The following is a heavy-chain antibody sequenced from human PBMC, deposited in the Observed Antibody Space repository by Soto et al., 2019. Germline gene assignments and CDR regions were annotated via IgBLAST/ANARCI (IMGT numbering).Heavy chain of an antibody. CDR2: IYYSGST. D-gene: IGHD4-17*01. Sequence: PSETLSLTCTVSGGSISSGGYYWSWIRQPPGKGLEWIGYIYYSGSTNYNPSLKSRVTISVDTSKNQFSLKLSSVTAADTAVYYCARRYGGAFDIWGQGTMVTV. CDR1: GGSISSGGYY. CDR3: ARRYGGAFDI. V-gene: IGHV4-61*08. J-gene: IGHJ3*02.